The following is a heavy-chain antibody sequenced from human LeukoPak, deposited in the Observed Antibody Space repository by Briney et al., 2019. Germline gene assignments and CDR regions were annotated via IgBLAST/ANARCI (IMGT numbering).Heavy chain of an antibody. CDR3: AGDLDSSSWYILWFDP. J-gene: IGHJ5*02. CDR1: GFIFSNYA. D-gene: IGHD6-13*01. CDR2: ISYDGSNK. V-gene: IGHV3-30-3*01. Sequence: PGGSLRLSCAASGFIFSNYAMHWVRQAPGKGLEWVAVISYDGSNKYYADSVKGRFTISRDNSKNTLFLQMNSLRTEDTAVYYCAGDLDSSSWYILWFDPWGQGTLVTVSS.